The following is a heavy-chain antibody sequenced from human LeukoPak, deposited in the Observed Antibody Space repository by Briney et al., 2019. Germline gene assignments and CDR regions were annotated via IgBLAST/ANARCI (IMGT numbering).Heavy chain of an antibody. CDR2: IYYSGST. V-gene: IGHV4-59*01. J-gene: IGHJ4*02. Sequence: PSETLSLTCAVSGGSISSYYWSWIRQPPGKGLEWIGYIYYSGSTNYNPSLKSRVTISVATSRNQFSLKLSSVTAADTAVYYCARDCSGAICYDYWGQGTLVTVSS. CDR1: GGSISSYY. CDR3: ARDCSGAICYDY. D-gene: IGHD2-15*01.